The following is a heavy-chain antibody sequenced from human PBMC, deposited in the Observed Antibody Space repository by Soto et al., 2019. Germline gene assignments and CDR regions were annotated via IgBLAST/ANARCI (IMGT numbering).Heavy chain of an antibody. J-gene: IGHJ4*02. CDR3: AKDQASGQGSFDS. Sequence: GGSLRLSCAASGFTFNIYGMHWVRQAPDKGLEWVALISYDGSNQYYADSVKGRFTISRDNSKSTLFLQMNSLRADDTAVYYCAKDQASGQGSFDSWGQGTLVTVSS. CDR1: GFTFNIYG. CDR2: ISYDGSNQ. V-gene: IGHV3-30*18.